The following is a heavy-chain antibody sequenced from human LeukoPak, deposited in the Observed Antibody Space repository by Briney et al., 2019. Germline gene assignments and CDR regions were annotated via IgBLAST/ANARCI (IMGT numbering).Heavy chain of an antibody. CDR2: ISSSSSTI. J-gene: IGHJ3*02. CDR3: ARGGYYDSSNDAFDI. D-gene: IGHD3-22*01. V-gene: IGHV3-48*04. Sequence: GGSLRLSCAASGFTFSSYSMNWVRQAPGKGLEWVSYISSSSSTIYYADSVKGRFTISRDNAKNSLYLQMNSLRAEDTAVYYCARGGYYDSSNDAFDIWGQGTIVTISS. CDR1: GFTFSSYS.